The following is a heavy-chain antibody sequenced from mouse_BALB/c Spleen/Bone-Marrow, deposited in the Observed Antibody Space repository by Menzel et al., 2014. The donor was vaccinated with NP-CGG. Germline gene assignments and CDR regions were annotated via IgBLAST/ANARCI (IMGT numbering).Heavy chain of an antibody. CDR2: IWTGGGT. Sequence: QVQLKDSGPGLVAPSQRLSIPCTVSGFSLTSYDISWIRQPPGKGLEWLGVIWTGGGTNYNSAFMSRLSISKDNSKSXVFLKMNSLQTDDTAIYYCVRDLPHYYGSSPYAMDYWGQGTSVTVSS. CDR3: VRDLPHYYGSSPYAMDY. J-gene: IGHJ4*01. CDR1: GFSLTSYD. D-gene: IGHD1-1*01. V-gene: IGHV2-9-2*01.